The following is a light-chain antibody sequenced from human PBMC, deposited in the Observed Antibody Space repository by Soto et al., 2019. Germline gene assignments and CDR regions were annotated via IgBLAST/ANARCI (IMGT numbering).Light chain of an antibody. J-gene: IGLJ1*01. V-gene: IGLV2-11*01. CDR3: CSNTGSYSYA. CDR1: SSDDGGFNS. CDR2: DVN. Sequence: QSVLTQPRAVSGCPGQSVPLSCTGTSSDDGGFNSVSWYQQHPGKAPKLMIYDVNKRPSGVPDRFSGSKSGSTASLTISGLQAEDEADYYGCSNTGSYSYAFATGTKVTVL.